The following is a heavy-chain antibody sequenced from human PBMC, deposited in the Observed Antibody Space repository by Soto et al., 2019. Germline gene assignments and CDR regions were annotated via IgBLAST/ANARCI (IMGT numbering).Heavy chain of an antibody. V-gene: IGHV3-30*18. D-gene: IGHD1-26*01. CDR1: GFTFSSYR. J-gene: IGHJ4*02. CDR3: AKNGLHRDLLDYVEY. CDR2: ISYDGSNT. Sequence: DLEESGGGVVQPGRSLRLSCAASGFTFSSYRMHWVRQAPGKGLEWVAVISYDGSNTYYADYVKGRFTISRDNSKNTLSLQMNSLRAEDTAVYYCAKNGLHRDLLDYVEYCGQGILVTVSS.